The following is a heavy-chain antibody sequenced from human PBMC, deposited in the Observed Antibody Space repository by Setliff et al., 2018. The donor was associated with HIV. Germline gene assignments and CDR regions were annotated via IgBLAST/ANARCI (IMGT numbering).Heavy chain of an antibody. Sequence: GSLRLSCAASGFIVSSNYMSWVRQAPGKGLEWVSIIYSGDSTYYADSVKGRFTISRDNSKSTLYLQMNSLRGEDTAVYYCARSNHYDFWSGTPFDYWGQGTLVTVSS. V-gene: IGHV3-66*02. D-gene: IGHD3-3*01. CDR2: IYSGDST. J-gene: IGHJ4*02. CDR3: ARSNHYDFWSGTPFDY. CDR1: GFIVSSNY.